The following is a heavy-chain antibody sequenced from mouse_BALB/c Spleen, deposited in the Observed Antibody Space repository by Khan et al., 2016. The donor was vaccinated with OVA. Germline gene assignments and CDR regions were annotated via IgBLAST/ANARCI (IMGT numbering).Heavy chain of an antibody. Sequence: EVQGVESGGDLVKPGGSLKLSCAASGFTFSNYGMSWVRQIPDKRLEWVATINSDGTYTYYPDSVKGRFTISRNNAKNTLYLEMSSLKSEDTAMYYCASDLTGSFAYWGQGTLVTVSA. CDR2: INSDGTYT. V-gene: IGHV5-6*01. D-gene: IGHD4-1*01. J-gene: IGHJ3*01. CDR1: GFTFSNYG. CDR3: ASDLTGSFAY.